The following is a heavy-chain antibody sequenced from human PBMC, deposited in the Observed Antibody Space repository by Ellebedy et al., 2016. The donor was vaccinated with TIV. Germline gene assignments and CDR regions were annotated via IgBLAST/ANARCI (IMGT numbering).Heavy chain of an antibody. CDR2: IYAGNGYT. J-gene: IGHJ4*02. CDR1: GYTFSNYA. Sequence: ASVKVSCKAFGYTFSNYAIHWLRQAPGQRLEWMGWIYAGNGYTKYSQNFQGRVTITWDTSASTAYMDLSSLTSEDTAVYFCARSADNYPFDYWGQGTLVTVSS. CDR3: ARSADNYPFDY. V-gene: IGHV1-3*01. D-gene: IGHD5-24*01.